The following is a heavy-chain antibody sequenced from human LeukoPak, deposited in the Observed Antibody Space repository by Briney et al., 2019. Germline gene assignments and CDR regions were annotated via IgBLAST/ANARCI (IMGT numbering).Heavy chain of an antibody. CDR1: GGSISSGSYY. Sequence: SETLSLTCTVSGGSISSGSYYWSWIRQPAGKGLEWIGRIYTSGSTNYNPSLKSRVTISVDTSKNQFSLKLSSVTAADTAVYHCAREIMITFGGVMATRLYYMDVWGKGTTVTVSS. V-gene: IGHV4-61*02. CDR3: AREIMITFGGVMATRLYYMDV. CDR2: IYTSGST. J-gene: IGHJ6*03. D-gene: IGHD3-16*01.